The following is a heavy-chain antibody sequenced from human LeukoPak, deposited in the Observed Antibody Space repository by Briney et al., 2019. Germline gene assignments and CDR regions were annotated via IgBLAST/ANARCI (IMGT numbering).Heavy chain of an antibody. CDR2: ISSSSSYI. CDR3: ARALENLGYCSSTSCYPLD. V-gene: IGHV3-21*01. D-gene: IGHD2-2*01. J-gene: IGHJ4*02. CDR1: GFTFSSYA. Sequence: GGSLRLSCAASGFTFSSYAMSWVRQAPGKGLEWVSSISSSSSYIYYADSVKGRFTISRDNAKNSLYLQMNSLRAEDTAVYYCARALENLGYCSSTSCYPLDWGQGTLVTVSS.